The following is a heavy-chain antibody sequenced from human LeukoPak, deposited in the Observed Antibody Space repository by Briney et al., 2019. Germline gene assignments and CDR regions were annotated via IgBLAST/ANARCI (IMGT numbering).Heavy chain of an antibody. D-gene: IGHD6-13*01. CDR2: INHSGST. J-gene: IGHJ5*02. V-gene: IGHV4-34*01. Sequence: SETLSLTCAVYGGSFSGYYWSWIRQPPGKGLEWIGEINHSGSTNYNPSLKSRVTISVDTSKNQFSLKLSSVTAADTAVYYCARRIAAAGMYHWGQGTLVTVSS. CDR1: GGSFSGYY. CDR3: ARRIAAAGMYH.